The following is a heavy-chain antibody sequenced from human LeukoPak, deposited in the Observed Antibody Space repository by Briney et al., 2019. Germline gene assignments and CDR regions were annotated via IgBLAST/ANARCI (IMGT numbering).Heavy chain of an antibody. CDR2: ISISSTI. Sequence: GGSLRLSCGASGFIFSSCSMNWVRQAPGKGLEWISYISISSTIYYADSVKGRFTISRDNAKNSVHLQMNSLRAEDTAVYFCARDYCTNGIYYTGRLDYWGQGTLVTVSS. CDR3: ARDYCTNGIYYTGRLDY. J-gene: IGHJ4*02. CDR1: GFIFSSCS. V-gene: IGHV3-48*01. D-gene: IGHD2-8*01.